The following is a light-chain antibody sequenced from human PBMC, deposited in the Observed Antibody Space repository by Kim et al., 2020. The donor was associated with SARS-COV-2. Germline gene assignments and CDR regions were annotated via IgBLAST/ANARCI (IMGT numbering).Light chain of an antibody. V-gene: IGKV3-15*01. CDR1: QSVSSN. J-gene: IGKJ4*01. CDR2: GAS. CDR3: QQYNNCPLT. Sequence: EIVMTQSPATLSVSPGERATLSCRASQSVSSNLAWYQQKPGQAPRLLIYGASTRATGIPARFSGSGSGTEFTLTISSLQSEDFAVYYCQQYNNCPLTFGGWTNLDIK.